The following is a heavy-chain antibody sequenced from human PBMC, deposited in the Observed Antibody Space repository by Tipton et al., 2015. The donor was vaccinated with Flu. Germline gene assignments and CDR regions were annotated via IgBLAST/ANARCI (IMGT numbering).Heavy chain of an antibody. V-gene: IGHV3-21*01. D-gene: IGHD2-2*01. CDR1: GFTFSSYS. J-gene: IGHJ4*02. Sequence: SLRLSCAASGFTFSSYSMNWVRQAPGKGLEWVSSISSSSSYIYCADSVKGRFTISRDNAKNSLYLQMNSLRAEDTAVYYCARSVVPAAIDYWGQGTLVTVSS. CDR2: ISSSSSYI. CDR3: ARSVVPAAIDY.